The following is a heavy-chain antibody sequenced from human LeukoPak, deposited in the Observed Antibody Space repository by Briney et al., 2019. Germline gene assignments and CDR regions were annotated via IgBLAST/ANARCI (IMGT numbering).Heavy chain of an antibody. CDR1: GFTFSSYG. D-gene: IGHD3-22*01. Sequence: PGGSLRLSCAASGFTFSSYGMHWVRQAPGKGLEWVAVIWYDGSNKYYADSVKGRFTTSRDNSKNTLYLQMNSLRAEDTAVYYCARGLTYYYDSSGYWDYWGQGTLVTVSS. CDR3: ARGLTYYYDSSGYWDY. V-gene: IGHV3-33*01. CDR2: IWYDGSNK. J-gene: IGHJ4*02.